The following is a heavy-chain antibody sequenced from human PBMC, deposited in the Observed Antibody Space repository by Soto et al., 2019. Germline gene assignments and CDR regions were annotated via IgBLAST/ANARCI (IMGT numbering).Heavy chain of an antibody. J-gene: IGHJ4*02. CDR3: TTAIVGATVNDY. CDR2: IKSKANSYAT. V-gene: IGHV3-73*01. D-gene: IGHD1-26*01. Sequence: EVQLVESGGGLVQPGGSLKLSCAASGFTFSGSAMHWVRQASGKGLEWVGRIKSKANSYATAYAASVKGRFTISRDDSKNTAYLQMNSLKTEDTAVYYCTTAIVGATVNDYWGQGTLVTVSS. CDR1: GFTFSGSA.